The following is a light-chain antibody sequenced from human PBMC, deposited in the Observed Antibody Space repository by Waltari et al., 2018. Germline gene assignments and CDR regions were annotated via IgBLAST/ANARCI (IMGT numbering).Light chain of an antibody. CDR3: QTWGTGTWV. CDR2: INSDGSH. J-gene: IGLJ3*02. Sequence: QLVVTQSPSASASLGTAVKFTCTLTRGHSSYAITLHKQQPEKGPRYLMKINSDGSHKKGDGIPDRFSGSSSGAERYLTISSLQSEDEADYYCQTWGTGTWVFGGGTKLTVL. CDR1: RGHSSYA. V-gene: IGLV4-69*01.